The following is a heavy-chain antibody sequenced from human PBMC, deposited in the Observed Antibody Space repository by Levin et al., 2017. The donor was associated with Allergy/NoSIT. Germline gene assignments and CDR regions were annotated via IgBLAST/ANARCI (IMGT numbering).Heavy chain of an antibody. D-gene: IGHD6-19*01. CDR1: GDSVSSNSAA. J-gene: IGHJ6*02. CDR2: TYYRSKWYN. Sequence: SETLSLTCAISGDSVSSNSAAWNWIRQSPSRGLEWLGRTYYRSKWYNDYAVSVKSRITINPDTSKNQFSLQLNSVTPEDTAVYYCARDVSTASKRVAVAGTPYDYGMDVWGQGTTVTVSS. V-gene: IGHV6-1*01. CDR3: ARDVSTASKRVAVAGTPYDYGMDV.